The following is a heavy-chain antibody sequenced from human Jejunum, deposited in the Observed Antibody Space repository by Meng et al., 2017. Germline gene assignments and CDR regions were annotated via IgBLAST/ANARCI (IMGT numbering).Heavy chain of an antibody. J-gene: IGHJ4*02. CDR3: AGWGSRNY. Sequence: GESLKISCAASGFTFSTYWMNWVRQAPGKGLEWVANINPDGSAKRNVDSVKGRFTVSRDNAKNSLYLEMNALRVEDTAVYYCAGWGSRNYWGQGTLVTVSS. D-gene: IGHD7-27*01. CDR1: GFTFSTYW. CDR2: INPDGSAK. V-gene: IGHV3-7*01.